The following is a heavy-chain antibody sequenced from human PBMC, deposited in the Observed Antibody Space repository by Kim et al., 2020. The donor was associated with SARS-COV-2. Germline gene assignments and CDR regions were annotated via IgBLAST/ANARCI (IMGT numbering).Heavy chain of an antibody. CDR2: IYSGGST. CDR1: GFTVSSNY. V-gene: IGHV3-53*04. D-gene: IGHD5-18*01. CDR3: ARVRLPPGYSYAFDI. J-gene: IGHJ3*02. Sequence: GGSLRLSCVASGFTVSSNYMSWVRQAPGKGLEWVSVIYSGGSTYYADSVKGRFTISRHNSKNTLYLQMNSLRAEDTAVYYCARVRLPPGYSYAFDIWGQGTMVTVSS.